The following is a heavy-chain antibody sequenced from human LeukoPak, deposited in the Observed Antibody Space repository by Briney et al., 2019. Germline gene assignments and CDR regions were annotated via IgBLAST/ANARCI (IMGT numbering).Heavy chain of an antibody. V-gene: IGHV1-18*01. J-gene: IGHJ4*02. CDR1: GYSFTSYG. CDR3: ARREQWLVGDDY. D-gene: IGHD6-19*01. Sequence: ASVKVSCKASGYSFTSYGISWVRQAPGQGREWMGWISAYNGNTNYAQKLQGRVTMTTDTSTSTAYMELRSLRSDDPAVYYCARREQWLVGDDYWGQGTLVTVSS. CDR2: ISAYNGNT.